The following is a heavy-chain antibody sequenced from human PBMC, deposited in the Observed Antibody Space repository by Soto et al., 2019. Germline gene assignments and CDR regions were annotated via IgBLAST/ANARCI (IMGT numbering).Heavy chain of an antibody. Sequence: SGPTLVNPTQTLTLTCTFSGFSLSTSGMCVSWIRQPPGKALEWLARIDWDDDKYYSTSLKTRLTISKDTSKNQVVLTMTNMDPVDTATYYCARIRFLEWFTTMGMDVWGQGTTVTVSS. CDR2: IDWDDDK. CDR3: ARIRFLEWFTTMGMDV. V-gene: IGHV2-70*11. D-gene: IGHD3-3*01. J-gene: IGHJ6*02. CDR1: GFSLSTSGMC.